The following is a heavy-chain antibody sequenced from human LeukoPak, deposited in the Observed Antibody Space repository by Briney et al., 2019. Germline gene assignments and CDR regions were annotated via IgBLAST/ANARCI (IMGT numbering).Heavy chain of an antibody. CDR1: GFTFSSYS. Sequence: WGSLRLSCAASGFTFSSYSMNWVRQAPGKGLEWVSSISSSSYIYYADSVKGRFTISRDNAKNSLYLQMNSLRAEDTAVYYCARDRDSGTYYYGMDVWGQGTTVTVSS. CDR3: ARDRDSGTYYYGMDV. V-gene: IGHV3-21*01. CDR2: ISSSSYI. D-gene: IGHD1-26*01. J-gene: IGHJ6*02.